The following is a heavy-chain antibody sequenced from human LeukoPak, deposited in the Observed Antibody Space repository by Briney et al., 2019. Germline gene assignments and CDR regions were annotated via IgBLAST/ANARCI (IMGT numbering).Heavy chain of an antibody. CDR1: GGSISSYY. D-gene: IGHD1-26*01. V-gene: IGHV4-59*01. CDR3: ARVRGSYYSLYFDY. J-gene: IGHJ4*02. CDR2: IYYSGST. Sequence: KSSETLSLTCTVSGGSISSYYWSWIRQPPGKGLEWVGYIYYSGSTNYNPSLKSRVTISVDTSKNRFSLKLSSVTAADTAVYYCARVRGSYYSLYFDYWGQGTLVTVSS.